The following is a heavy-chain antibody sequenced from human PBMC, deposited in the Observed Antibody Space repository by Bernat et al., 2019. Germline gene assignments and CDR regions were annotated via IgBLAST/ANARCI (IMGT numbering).Heavy chain of an antibody. D-gene: IGHD7-27*01. CDR2: INQDGSEK. J-gene: IGHJ4*02. Sequence: EVQLVESGGGLVQPGGSLRLSCAASGFTFSVSWMSWVRQAPGKGLEWVANINQDGSEKYYVDSVRGRFTISRDNAKNSLYLQMNSLRADDTAVYYCARSPRTGDVDYRGQGTLVTVSS. CDR3: ARSPRTGDVDY. CDR1: GFTFSVSW. V-gene: IGHV3-7*03.